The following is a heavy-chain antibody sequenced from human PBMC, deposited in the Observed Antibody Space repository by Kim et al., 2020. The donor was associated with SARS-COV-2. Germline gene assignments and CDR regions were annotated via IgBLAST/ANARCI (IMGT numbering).Heavy chain of an antibody. J-gene: IGHJ6*01. CDR1: GFTLSGSA. CDR3: TRGYSYGYVDYYYGMD. CDR2: IRSKTNSYAT. D-gene: IGHD5-18*01. V-gene: IGHV3-73*01. Sequence: GGSLRLSCAASGFTLSGSAMHWVRQASGKGLEWVGRIRSKTNSYATAYAASVKGRFTVSRDESKNTANLQMNSLKTEDTAVYYCTRGYSYGYVDYYYGMD.